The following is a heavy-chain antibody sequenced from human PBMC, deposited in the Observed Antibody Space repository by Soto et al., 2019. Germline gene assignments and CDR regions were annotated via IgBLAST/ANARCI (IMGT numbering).Heavy chain of an antibody. D-gene: IGHD3-16*01. V-gene: IGHV3-30*18. CDR3: AKDWAPMTTLVYYYYYMDV. CDR1: GFTFSSYG. J-gene: IGHJ6*03. CDR2: ISYDGSNK. Sequence: QVQLVESGGGVVQPGRSLRLSCAASGFTFSSYGMHWVRQAPGKGLEWGAVISYDGSNKYYADSVKGRFTISRDNSKNTLYLQMNSLRAEDTAVYYCAKDWAPMTTLVYYYYYMDVWGKGTTVTVSS.